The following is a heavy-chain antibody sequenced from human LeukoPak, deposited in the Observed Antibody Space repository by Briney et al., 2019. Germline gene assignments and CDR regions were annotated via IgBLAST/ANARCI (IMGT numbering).Heavy chain of an antibody. CDR3: AKDIGYSGYDVYFDY. Sequence: GGSLRLSCAASGFTFSSYGMHWVRQAPGKGLEWVAFIIYDGSNKHYADSVKGRFTISRDNAKNSLYLQMNSLRAEDTALYYCAKDIGYSGYDVYFDYWGQGTLVTVSS. CDR1: GFTFSSYG. J-gene: IGHJ4*02. D-gene: IGHD5-12*01. CDR2: IIYDGSNK. V-gene: IGHV3-30*02.